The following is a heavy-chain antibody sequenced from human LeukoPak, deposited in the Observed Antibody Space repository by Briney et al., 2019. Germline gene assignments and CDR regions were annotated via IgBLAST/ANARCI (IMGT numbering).Heavy chain of an antibody. CDR2: ISSSSSYI. CDR1: GFTFSSYS. Sequence: GGSLRLSCAASGFTFSSYSMNWVRQAPGKVLEWVSSISSSSSYIYYADSVKGRFTISRDNAKNSLYLQMNSLRAEDTAVYYCARDHHYYDSSGYYMVFDYWGQGTLVTVSS. CDR3: ARDHHYYDSSGYYMVFDY. D-gene: IGHD3-22*01. V-gene: IGHV3-21*01. J-gene: IGHJ4*02.